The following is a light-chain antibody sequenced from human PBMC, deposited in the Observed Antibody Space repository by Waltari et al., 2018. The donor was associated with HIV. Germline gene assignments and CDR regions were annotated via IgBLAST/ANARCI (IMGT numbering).Light chain of an antibody. CDR3: QQHYSEPYT. CDR1: RYLFYSSNNKSY. V-gene: IGKV4-1*01. J-gene: IGKJ2*01. Sequence: DVVVTQSPDFLAVSVGERTTLNCKSSRYLFYSSNNKSYLAWYQQKAGQRTKLLIYWASTRKYGVLDRFSGSAAGTDVTLSIRRLQAEDVAVYYWQQHYSEPYTFGQGTKSEIK. CDR2: WAS.